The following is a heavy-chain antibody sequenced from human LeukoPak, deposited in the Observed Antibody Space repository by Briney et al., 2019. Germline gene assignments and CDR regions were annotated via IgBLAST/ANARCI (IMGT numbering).Heavy chain of an antibody. CDR2: INYCESP. J-gene: IGHJ4*02. Sequence: PSETLSLTCAVYGGPFSGYYWSWIRQPPGKGLEWIGEINYCESPNYNPSLKSRVTISVDTSKNQFSLKLSSVTAADTAVYYCAREKKSWPPYYYDSSGYGGPLDYWGQGTLVTASS. V-gene: IGHV4-34*01. CDR1: GGPFSGYY. CDR3: AREKKSWPPYYYDSSGYGGPLDY. D-gene: IGHD3-22*01.